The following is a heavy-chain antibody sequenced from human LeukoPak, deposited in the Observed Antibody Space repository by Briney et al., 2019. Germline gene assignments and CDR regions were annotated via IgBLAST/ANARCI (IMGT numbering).Heavy chain of an antibody. CDR3: TRHLSGVTGYTYGRGIDY. CDR2: IKKDGSEK. Sequence: GGSLRLSCAASGFTFTTYWMSWVRQAPGKGLEWVAKIKKDGSEKYYVDSVKGRFTISRDNAKTSLSLQMNSLSPEDTAVYYCTRHLSGVTGYTYGRGIDYWGQGTLVTVSS. D-gene: IGHD5-18*01. J-gene: IGHJ4*02. V-gene: IGHV3-7*01. CDR1: GFTFTTYW.